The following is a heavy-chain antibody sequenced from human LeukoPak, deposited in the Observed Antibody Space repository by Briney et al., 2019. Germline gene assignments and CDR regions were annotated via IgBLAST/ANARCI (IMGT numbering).Heavy chain of an antibody. CDR3: ARGREYCGGDCYSTFDY. Sequence: SETLSLTCIVSGGSISSYYWGWIRQPPGKGLEWIGYIYYSGSTNYNPSLKSRVTISVDTSKNQFSLKLSSVTAADTAVYYCARGREYCGGDCYSTFDYWGQGTLVTVSS. J-gene: IGHJ4*02. V-gene: IGHV4-59*01. D-gene: IGHD2-21*01. CDR2: IYYSGST. CDR1: GGSISSYY.